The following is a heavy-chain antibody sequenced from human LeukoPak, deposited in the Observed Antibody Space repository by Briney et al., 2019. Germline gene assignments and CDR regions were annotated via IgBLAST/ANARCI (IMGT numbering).Heavy chain of an antibody. CDR2: IRYDGSNK. CDR1: GFTFSSYG. D-gene: IGHD3-3*01. J-gene: IGHJ4*02. V-gene: IGHV3-30*02. Sequence: SGGSLRLSCAASGFTFSSYGMHWVRQAPGKGLEWVAFIRYDGSNKYYADSVKGRFTISRDNSKNTLYLQMNSLRAEDTAVYYCAKDEGSYDFWSGYPDYWGQGTLVTVSS. CDR3: AKDEGSYDFWSGYPDY.